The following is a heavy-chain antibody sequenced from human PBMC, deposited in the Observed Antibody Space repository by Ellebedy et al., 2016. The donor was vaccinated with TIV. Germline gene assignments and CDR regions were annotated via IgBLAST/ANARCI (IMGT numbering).Heavy chain of an antibody. D-gene: IGHD2-15*01. J-gene: IGHJ4*02. Sequence: AASVKVSCKASGGPFSSYVISWVRQAPGQGLEWMGGIIPIFGTANYAQRFQGRVTITADESTSTAYMELSSLRSEDTAVYYCARERRDGVVPPVYWGQGTLVTVSS. V-gene: IGHV1-69*13. CDR3: ARERRDGVVPPVY. CDR1: GGPFSSYV. CDR2: IIPIFGTA.